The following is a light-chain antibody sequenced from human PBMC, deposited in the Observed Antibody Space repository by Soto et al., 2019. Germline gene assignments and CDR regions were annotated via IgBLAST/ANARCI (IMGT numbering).Light chain of an antibody. CDR2: AAS. CDR3: LQDYNLPWT. CDR1: QGIGNA. J-gene: IGKJ1*01. Sequence: AIQMTQSPSSLSASVGDRVTISCRASQGIGNALGWYQQKPGKAPKLLIYAASSLQSGVPSRFSGSGSGTDFTLTISSLQPGDFATYYCLQDYNLPWTFGQGTKVDIK. V-gene: IGKV1-6*01.